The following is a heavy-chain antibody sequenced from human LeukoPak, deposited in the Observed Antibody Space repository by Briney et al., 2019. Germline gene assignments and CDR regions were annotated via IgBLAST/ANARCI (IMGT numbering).Heavy chain of an antibody. J-gene: IGHJ5*02. D-gene: IGHD2-15*01. CDR1: GGTFSSYA. CDR2: INHILAIA. CDR3: ARDPYRSATLINWFDP. V-gene: IGHV1-69*04. Sequence: SVKVSCKASGGTFSSYAISWVRQAPGQGLEWMGRINHILAIANSAQKFQGRVTITAANSTSTAYTELRSLRSEDTAVYYCARDPYRSATLINWFDPWGQGTLVTVSS.